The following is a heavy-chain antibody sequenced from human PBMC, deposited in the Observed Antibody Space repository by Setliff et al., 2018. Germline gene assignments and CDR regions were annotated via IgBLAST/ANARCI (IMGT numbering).Heavy chain of an antibody. CDR3: ARHEFVGGYYGSVTYRHFDY. V-gene: IGHV4-59*08. CDR2: IYSTGST. D-gene: IGHD3-10*01. Sequence: SETLSLTCTVSGDSIYNHFWSWVRQPPGKGLEWIGYIYSTGSTNYNPSLKSRVAISIDTSKNQFSLKVNSVTAADTAIYYCARHEFVGGYYGSVTYRHFDYWGQGILVTVSS. CDR1: GDSIYNHF. J-gene: IGHJ4*02.